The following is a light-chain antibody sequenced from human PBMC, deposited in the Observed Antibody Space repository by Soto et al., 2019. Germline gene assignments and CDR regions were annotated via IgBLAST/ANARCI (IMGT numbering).Light chain of an antibody. CDR2: SNV. J-gene: IGLJ3*02. V-gene: IGLV1-47*02. Sequence: QAVVTQPPSASGTPGQGVIISCFGTSSNIGSNYVYWYRLLPGTAPKLVMFSNVMRPPGVPDRFSGAKSGTSASLAISGLRPEDEADYFCAAWDASLSGWVFGGGTKLTVL. CDR1: SSNIGSNY. CDR3: AAWDASLSGWV.